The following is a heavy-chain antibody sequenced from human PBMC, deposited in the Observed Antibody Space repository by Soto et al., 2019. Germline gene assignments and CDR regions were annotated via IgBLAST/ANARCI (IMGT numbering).Heavy chain of an antibody. D-gene: IGHD6-13*01. CDR3: ARGIADGRGDWLDT. V-gene: IGHV6-1*01. J-gene: IGHJ5*02. CDR2: TCYRSKWYD. Sequence: SQALSLSCVISGGSVSSNSAAWSWIRQSPSRGLEWLGRTCYRSKWYDDYEVSVRSRITINTETSKNQFSMKLNSVTPEDTAVYYCARGIADGRGDWLDTWGQGNLVTVSS. CDR1: GGSVSSNSAA.